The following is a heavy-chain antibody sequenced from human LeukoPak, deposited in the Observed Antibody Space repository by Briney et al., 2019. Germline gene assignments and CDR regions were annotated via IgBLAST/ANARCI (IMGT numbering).Heavy chain of an antibody. CDR2: ISSSSTYI. CDR3: ARDSGYCSGGSCHARAFDY. D-gene: IGHD2-15*01. CDR1: GFTFSTHS. J-gene: IGHJ4*02. Sequence: PGGSLRLSCAASGFTFSTHSMNWVRQAPGKGLEWVSSISSSSTYIYYEDSVKGRFTISRDNTKNSLSLQMNSLRAEDTAVYYCARDSGYCSGGSCHARAFDYWGQGILVTVSS. V-gene: IGHV3-21*01.